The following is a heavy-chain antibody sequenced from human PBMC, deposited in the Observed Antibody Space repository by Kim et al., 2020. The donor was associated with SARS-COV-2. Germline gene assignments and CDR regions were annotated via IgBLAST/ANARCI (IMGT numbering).Heavy chain of an antibody. CDR1: GYTFTEYS. CDR3: ARAYVPTTGTTYYFDS. D-gene: IGHD1-1*01. CDR2: IDPNNGDT. V-gene: IGHV1-2*06. J-gene: IGHJ4*02. Sequence: ASVKVSCKASGYTFTEYSMHWVRQAPGQGLEWMGRIDPNNGDTNYAQKLQGRVTMTKDTSTSTAYMELSRLRSDDTAVYYCARAYVPTTGTTYYFDSWGQGTLVTVSS.